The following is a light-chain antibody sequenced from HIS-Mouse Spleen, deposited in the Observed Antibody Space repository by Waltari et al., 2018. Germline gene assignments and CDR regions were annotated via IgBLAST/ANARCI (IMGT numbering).Light chain of an antibody. CDR2: EVS. V-gene: IGLV2-14*01. CDR3: SSYTSSSTLV. CDR1: SSAVGGYNY. J-gene: IGLJ2*01. Sequence: QSALTQPASVSGSPGQSITTSCTGTSSAVGGYNYVSWYQQHPGKAPQPMIYEVSNRPSGVSNRFSGSKSGNTASLTISGLQAEDEADYYCSSYTSSSTLVFGGGTKLIVL.